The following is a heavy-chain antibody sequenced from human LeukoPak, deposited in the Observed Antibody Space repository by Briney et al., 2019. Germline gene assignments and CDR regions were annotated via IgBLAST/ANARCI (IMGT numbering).Heavy chain of an antibody. V-gene: IGHV4-34*09. J-gene: IGHJ4*02. Sequence: SETLSLTCAVYGGSFSGYYWSWIRQPPGKGLEWIGEINHSGSTNYNPSLKSRVTISVDTSKNQFSLKLSSVTAADTAVYYCARVKSVAAGYFDYWGQGTLVTVSS. CDR1: GGSFSGYY. D-gene: IGHD6-13*01. CDR3: ARVKSVAAGYFDY. CDR2: INHSGST.